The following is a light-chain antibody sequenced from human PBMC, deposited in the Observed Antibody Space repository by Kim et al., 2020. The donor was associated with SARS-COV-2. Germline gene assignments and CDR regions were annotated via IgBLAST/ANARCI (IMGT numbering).Light chain of an antibody. J-gene: IGLJ2*01. CDR3: QSYDYITQV. CDR2: END. V-gene: IGLV6-57*01. Sequence: GRTVTSSCARSRGRFAINFVQWYQQRPGSPPVTLIYENDQRPSGVPNRFSGSIDSSSNSASLTISGLKTEDEAYYYCQSYDYITQVFGGGTQLTVL. CDR1: RGRFAINF.